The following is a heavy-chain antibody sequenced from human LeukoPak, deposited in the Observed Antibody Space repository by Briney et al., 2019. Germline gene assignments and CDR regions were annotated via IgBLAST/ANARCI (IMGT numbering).Heavy chain of an antibody. CDR2: TYYRSKWYN. V-gene: IGHV6-1*01. CDR1: GDSVSSNSAA. D-gene: IGHD6-19*01. Sequence: SQTLSLTCATSGDSVSSNSAAWNWIRQSPSRGLEWLGRTYYRSKWYNDYAVSVKSRITINPDTSKNQFSLQLNSVTPEDTAVYYCARAQTIVVAGGTTHDAFDIWGQGTMVTVSS. J-gene: IGHJ3*02. CDR3: ARAQTIVVAGGTTHDAFDI.